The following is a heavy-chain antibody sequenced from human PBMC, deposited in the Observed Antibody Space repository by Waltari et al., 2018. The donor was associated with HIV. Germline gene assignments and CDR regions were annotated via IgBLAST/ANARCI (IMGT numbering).Heavy chain of an antibody. V-gene: IGHV3-30*18. J-gene: IGHJ4*02. CDR3: AKTGYGDYGRDD. CDR1: GCTLSSYG. D-gene: IGHD4-17*01. CDR2: ISYDGSNK. Sequence: QVQLVESGGGVVQHGRSLRLSCAASGCTLSSYGMHWVRQAPGKGLEWVAVISYDGSNKFYTDSVKGRFTISRDNSKNTLYLQMNSLRAEDTAVYYCAKTGYGDYGRDDWGQGTLVTVSS.